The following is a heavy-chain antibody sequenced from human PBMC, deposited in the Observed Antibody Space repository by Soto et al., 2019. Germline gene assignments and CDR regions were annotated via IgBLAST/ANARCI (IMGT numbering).Heavy chain of an antibody. CDR1: GESLRSDS. J-gene: IGHJ6*02. D-gene: IGHD2-21*01. CDR3: EREDSPGRPGESMDV. V-gene: IGHV4-34*01. Sequence: PSETRSRTCGVYGESLRSDSWNWMRQPPGKGLEWGGEINHSGSTKYNPCRKSRASIAVDTPKNQFSLKLTSVSAADTGVYYCEREDSPGRPGESMDVSGHCTTVTLSS. CDR2: INHSGST.